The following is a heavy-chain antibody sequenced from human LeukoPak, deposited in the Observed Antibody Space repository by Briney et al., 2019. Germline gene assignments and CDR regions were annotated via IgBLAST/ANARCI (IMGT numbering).Heavy chain of an antibody. CDR3: ARAGDRGYCSSTSCSRNGGWFDP. D-gene: IGHD2-2*01. J-gene: IGHJ5*02. V-gene: IGHV4-59*01. CDR1: GGSISSSY. Sequence: SPSETLSLTCTVSGGSISSSYWSWIRQPPGKGLEWIGYIYYTGTTNYNPSLKSRVTISVDTSKNQFSLKLSSVTAADTAVYYCARAGDRGYCSSTSCSRNGGWFDPWGQGTLVTVSS. CDR2: IYYTGTT.